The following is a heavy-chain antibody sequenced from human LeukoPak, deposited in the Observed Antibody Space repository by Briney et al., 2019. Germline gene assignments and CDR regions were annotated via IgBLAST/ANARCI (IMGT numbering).Heavy chain of an antibody. CDR2: ISYDGSNE. CDR1: GFTFSNYG. Sequence: PGRSLRLSCTASGFTFSNYGMHWVRQAPGKGLEWVAVISYDGSNEYYADSVKGRFTISRDNSKNTLFLRMNSLRPEDTAVYHCAKVALFSGYYPPFDYWGQGTLVTVSS. J-gene: IGHJ4*02. V-gene: IGHV3-30*18. D-gene: IGHD3-22*01. CDR3: AKVALFSGYYPPFDY.